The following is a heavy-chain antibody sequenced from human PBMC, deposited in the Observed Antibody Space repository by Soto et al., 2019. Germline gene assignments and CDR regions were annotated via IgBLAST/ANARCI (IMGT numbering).Heavy chain of an antibody. Sequence: SETLSLTCTVSGASISAYAWSWIRQPAGKGLEDIGRLYSSGNTNYNPSFKSRLTMSADTSKSQFSLKLTSVTAADTAVYYCARGPYSSGWYVVDYWGQGTLVTVSS. J-gene: IGHJ4*02. CDR3: ARGPYSSGWYVVDY. CDR2: LYSSGNT. D-gene: IGHD6-19*01. CDR1: GASISAYA. V-gene: IGHV4-4*07.